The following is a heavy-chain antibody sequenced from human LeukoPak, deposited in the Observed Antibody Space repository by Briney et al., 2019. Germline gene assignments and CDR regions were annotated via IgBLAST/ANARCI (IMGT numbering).Heavy chain of an antibody. CDR2: VRNRPKSYTT. Sequence: HPGGSLRLSCATSGLTFTDHYMDWVRQAPGKGLDWVARVRNRPKSYTTEYAASVKGRFTISRDDSKSSLFLQMSGLRTEDTAMYYCSISYVPGKDAYLDLRGQGTLVTVSS. J-gene: IGHJ4*02. CDR1: GLTFTDHY. CDR3: SISYVPGKDAYLDL. D-gene: IGHD3-10*02. V-gene: IGHV3-72*01.